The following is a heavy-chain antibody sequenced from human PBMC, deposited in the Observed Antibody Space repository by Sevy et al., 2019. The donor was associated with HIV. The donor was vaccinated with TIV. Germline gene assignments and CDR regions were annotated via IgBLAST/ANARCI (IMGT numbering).Heavy chain of an antibody. CDR3: AKAGAFGPHYFDY. J-gene: IGHJ4*02. Sequence: GGSLRLSCAASGFTFSSYAMSWVRQAPGKGLEWVSAISGSGGSTYYADFVKGQFTISRDNSKNTLYLQMNSLRAEDTAVYYCAKAGAFGPHYFDYWGQGTLVTVSS. CDR2: ISGSGGST. CDR1: GFTFSSYA. V-gene: IGHV3-23*01. D-gene: IGHD3-10*01.